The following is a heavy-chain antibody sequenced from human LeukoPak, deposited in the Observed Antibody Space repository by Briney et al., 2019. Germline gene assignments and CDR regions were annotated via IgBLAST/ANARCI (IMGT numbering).Heavy chain of an antibody. CDR1: GGSFSGYY. J-gene: IGHJ4*02. Sequence: EASETLSLTCAVYGGSFSGYYWSWIRQPPGKGLEWIGEINHSGSTNYNPSLKSRVTISVDTSKNQFSLKLSSVTAADTAVYYCARQGRGQSGSYDYWGQGTLVTVSS. V-gene: IGHV4-34*01. CDR3: ARQGRGQSGSYDY. D-gene: IGHD1-26*01. CDR2: INHSGST.